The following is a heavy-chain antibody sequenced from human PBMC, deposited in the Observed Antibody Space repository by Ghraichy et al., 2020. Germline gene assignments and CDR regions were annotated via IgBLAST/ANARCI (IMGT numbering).Heavy chain of an antibody. J-gene: IGHJ5*02. V-gene: IGHV3-48*01. D-gene: IGHD4-17*01. CDR2: ISSSSSTI. Sequence: LSLTCAASGFTFSSYSMNWVRQAPGKGLEWVSYISSSSSTIYYADSVKGRFTISRDNAKNSLYLQMNSLRAEDTAVYYCASSTGRRTTVTHEGFDPWGQGTLVTVSS. CDR3: ASSTGRRTTVTHEGFDP. CDR1: GFTFSSYS.